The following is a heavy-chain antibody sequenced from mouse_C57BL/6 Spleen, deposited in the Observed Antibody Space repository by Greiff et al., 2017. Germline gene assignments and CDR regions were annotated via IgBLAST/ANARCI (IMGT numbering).Heavy chain of an antibody. J-gene: IGHJ1*03. V-gene: IGHV1-15*01. Sequence: QVQLQQSGAELVRPGASVTLSCKASGYTFTDYEMHWVKQTPVHGLEWIGAIDPETGGTAYNQKFKGKAILTADKSSSTAYMDLRSLTSEDSAVYYCTPITTVVATRYFDVWGTGTTVTVSS. D-gene: IGHD1-1*01. CDR2: IDPETGGT. CDR1: GYTFTDYE. CDR3: TPITTVVATRYFDV.